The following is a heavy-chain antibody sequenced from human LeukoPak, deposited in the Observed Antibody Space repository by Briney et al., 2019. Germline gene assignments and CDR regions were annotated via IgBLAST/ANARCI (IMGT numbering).Heavy chain of an antibody. J-gene: IGHJ5*02. CDR2: IIPIFGTA. V-gene: IGHV1-69*05. D-gene: IGHD3-22*01. CDR1: GGTFSSYA. CDR3: ARGVGDYARYYDQNWFDP. Sequence: GASVKVSCKASGGTFSSYAISWVRQAPGQGLEWMGGIIPIFGTANYAQKLQGRVTMTTDTSTSTAYMELRSLRSDDTAVYYCARGVGDYARYYDQNWFDPWGQGTLVTVSS.